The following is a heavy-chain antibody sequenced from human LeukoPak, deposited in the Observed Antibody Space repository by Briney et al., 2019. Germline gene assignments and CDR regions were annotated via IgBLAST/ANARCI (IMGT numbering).Heavy chain of an antibody. V-gene: IGHV4-38-2*01. D-gene: IGHD3-10*01. Sequence: KPSETLSLTCAVSGYSISSGYYWGWIRQSPGKGLEWIGSIYHSGSTYYNPSLKSRVPISVDTSKNQFSLKLSSVTAADMAVYYCARRGGVVLDYWGQGTLVTVSS. CDR3: ARRGGVVLDY. CDR2: IYHSGST. CDR1: GYSISSGYY. J-gene: IGHJ4*02.